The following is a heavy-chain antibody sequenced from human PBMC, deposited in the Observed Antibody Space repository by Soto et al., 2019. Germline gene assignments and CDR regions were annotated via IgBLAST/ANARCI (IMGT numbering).Heavy chain of an antibody. V-gene: IGHV4-4*07. D-gene: IGHD3-16*01. J-gene: IGHJ6*02. Sequence: SETLSRTCSVCGSCITRFSWTWIRQPAGKALEWIGRRYTSESRNSNPSLTSRVSMSVDTSKNQSYLRLTSATAADTAVYYCASGGEAGAQPYYYYYGADVWGPGTTVTVSS. CDR2: RYTSESR. CDR1: GSCITRFS. CDR3: ASGGEAGAQPYYYYYGADV.